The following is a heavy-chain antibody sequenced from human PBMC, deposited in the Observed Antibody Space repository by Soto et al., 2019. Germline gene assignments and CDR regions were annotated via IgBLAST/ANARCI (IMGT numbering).Heavy chain of an antibody. J-gene: IGHJ4*02. CDR1: GFTFSSYW. D-gene: IGHD1-7*01. Sequence: GGSLRLSCAASGFTFSSYWMSWVRQAPGKGLEWVANIKQDGSEKYYVDSVKGRFTISRDNAKNSLYLQMNSLRAEDTAVYYCASDNWNYANYFDYWGQGTLVTVSS. V-gene: IGHV3-7*01. CDR3: ASDNWNYANYFDY. CDR2: IKQDGSEK.